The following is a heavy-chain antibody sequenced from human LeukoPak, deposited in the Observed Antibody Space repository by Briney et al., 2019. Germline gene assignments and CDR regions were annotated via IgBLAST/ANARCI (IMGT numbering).Heavy chain of an antibody. J-gene: IGHJ4*02. CDR1: GFTFLSYG. Sequence: PGGSLRLSCAASGFTFLSYGMHWVRQAPGKGLEWVAFIRYDGSNKYYADSVKGRFTISRDNSKNTLYLQMNSLRAEDTAVYYCAKDYYYDSSGYYYGHSDYWGQGTLVTVSS. V-gene: IGHV3-30*02. CDR2: IRYDGSNK. CDR3: AKDYYYDSSGYYYGHSDY. D-gene: IGHD3-22*01.